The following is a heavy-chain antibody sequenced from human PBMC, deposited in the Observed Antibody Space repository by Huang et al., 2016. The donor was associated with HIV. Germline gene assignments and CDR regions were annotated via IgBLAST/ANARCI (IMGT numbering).Heavy chain of an antibody. CDR3: ASSGQYSFDY. D-gene: IGHD1-26*01. CDR1: GSTFSSYA. CDR2: IIPIFGAP. J-gene: IGHJ4*02. V-gene: IGHV1-69*01. Sequence: QVQLVQSGAEVKRPGSSVKVSCKASGSTFSSYAIRWVRQAPGQGLEVMGGIIPIFGAPKYAQKFQGRVTITADESTSTAYMELSSLRSEDTAVYYCASSGQYSFDYWGQGTLVTVSS.